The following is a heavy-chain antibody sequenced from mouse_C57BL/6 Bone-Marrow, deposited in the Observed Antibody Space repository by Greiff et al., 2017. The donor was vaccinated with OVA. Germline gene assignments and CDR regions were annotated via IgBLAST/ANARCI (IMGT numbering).Heavy chain of an antibody. D-gene: IGHD1-1*01. CDR2: ISSGGSYT. CDR3: ARHYYCSSDY. Sequence: EVQGVESGGDLVKPGGSLKLSCAASGFTFSSYGMSWVRQTPDQRLEWVATISSGGSYTYYPDSVKGRFTISRDNAKNTLYLQMSRLKSEDTAMYYCARHYYCSSDYWGQGTTLTVSA. J-gene: IGHJ2*01. V-gene: IGHV5-6*01. CDR1: GFTFSSYG.